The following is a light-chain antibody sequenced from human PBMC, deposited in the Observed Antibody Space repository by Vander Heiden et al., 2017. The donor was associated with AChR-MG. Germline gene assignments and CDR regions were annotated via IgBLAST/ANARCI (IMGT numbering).Light chain of an antibody. CDR3: QQYGDSPRT. Sequence: VLTQPPGTLSLSPGERATLSCKASQRVNDNHLAWYQQKLGETPRLLIHGASRRATGIPDRFSGSGSGTDFTLTISRLEPEDFAVYYCQQYGDSPRTFGGGTRVEI. CDR2: GAS. CDR1: QRVNDNH. V-gene: IGKV3-20*01. J-gene: IGKJ4*01.